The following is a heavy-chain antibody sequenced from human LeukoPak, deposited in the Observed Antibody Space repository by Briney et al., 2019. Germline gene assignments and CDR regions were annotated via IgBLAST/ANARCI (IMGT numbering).Heavy chain of an antibody. V-gene: IGHV4-61*08. CDR2: IYHSGST. CDR3: ASGEYSYGYFDY. J-gene: IGHJ4*02. CDR1: GGSISSGGYY. Sequence: PSETLSLTCTVSGGSISSGGYYWSWIRQPPGKGLEWIGYIYHSGSTYYNPSLKSRVTISVDTSKNQFSLKLSSVTAADTAVYYCASGEYSYGYFDYWGQGTLVTVSS. D-gene: IGHD5-18*01.